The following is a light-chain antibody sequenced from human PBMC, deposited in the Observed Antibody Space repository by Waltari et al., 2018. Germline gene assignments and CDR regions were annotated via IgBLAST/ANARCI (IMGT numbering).Light chain of an antibody. CDR1: ASNIGNNL. Sequence: QSVLTQPPSVSGTPGQRVTISCSGSASNIGNNLVNWYQQFPGKAPKLLIYRSELRPSWAPDRFSGSKSGTSASLAISGLQSEDEADYYCAAWDDSLNGRWVFGGGTKVTVL. CDR2: RSE. CDR3: AAWDDSLNGRWV. V-gene: IGLV1-44*01. J-gene: IGLJ3*02.